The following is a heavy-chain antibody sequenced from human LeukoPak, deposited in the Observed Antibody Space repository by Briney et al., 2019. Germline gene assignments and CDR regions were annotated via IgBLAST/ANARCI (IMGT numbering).Heavy chain of an antibody. Sequence: PSETLSLTCTVSGGSFSSYYWSWIRQPPGKGLEWIGYIYYSGSTNYNPSLKSRVTISVDTSKNQFSLKLSSVTAADTAVYYCARDRGESSSWYFGYWGQGTLVTVSS. CDR2: IYYSGST. D-gene: IGHD6-13*01. J-gene: IGHJ4*02. CDR3: ARDRGESSSWYFGY. CDR1: GGSFSSYY. V-gene: IGHV4-59*01.